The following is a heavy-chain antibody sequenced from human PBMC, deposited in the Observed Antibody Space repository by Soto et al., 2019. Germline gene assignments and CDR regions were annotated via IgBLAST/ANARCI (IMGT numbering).Heavy chain of an antibody. CDR1: GGSISNYY. J-gene: IGHJ5*02. CDR3: AKDSGYTYVYFRWFYP. D-gene: IGHD5-18*01. CDR2: IFYSGST. Sequence: QVHLQESGPRLVKPSETLSLTCTVSGGSISNYYWSWIRQPPGRGLEWIGHIFYSGSTNYNPALKRRVTISVDTCKSHFSLKLSSVTAADTAVYYCAKDSGYTYVYFRWFYPWGQGTLLTVSS. V-gene: IGHV4-59*01.